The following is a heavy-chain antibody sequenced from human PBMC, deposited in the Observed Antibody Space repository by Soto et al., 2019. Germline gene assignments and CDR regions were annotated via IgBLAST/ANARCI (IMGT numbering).Heavy chain of an antibody. Sequence: QVQLVQSGAEVQRPGPSLKASAKAPGAPFGRYPITWVHQAPGQGFEWMGGIAPILGTTNYAQKFQGRVTITAEESTSTSYMELRSLRSEDTAVYYCARPDEGIYHSNHHYYYALDIWGQGTTVTVTS. CDR1: GAPFGRYP. D-gene: IGHD3-16*02. CDR3: ARPDEGIYHSNHHYYYALDI. CDR2: IAPILGTT. V-gene: IGHV1-69*01. J-gene: IGHJ6*02.